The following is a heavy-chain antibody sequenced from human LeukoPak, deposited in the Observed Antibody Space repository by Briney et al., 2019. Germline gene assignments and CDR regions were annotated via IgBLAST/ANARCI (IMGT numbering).Heavy chain of an antibody. Sequence: GGSLRLSCAASGFTFSSYSMNWVRQAPGTGLEWVSSISSSSSYIYYADSVKGRFTISRDNAKNSLYLQMNSLRAEDTAVYYCARGNYVWGSYRYDLGPLDMDDWGQGTTVTVSS. D-gene: IGHD3-16*02. J-gene: IGHJ6*02. CDR2: ISSSSSYI. CDR3: ARGNYVWGSYRYDLGPLDMDD. V-gene: IGHV3-21*01. CDR1: GFTFSSYS.